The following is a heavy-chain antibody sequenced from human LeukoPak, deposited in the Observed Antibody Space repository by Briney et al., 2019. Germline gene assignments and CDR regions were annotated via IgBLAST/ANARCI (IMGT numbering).Heavy chain of an antibody. D-gene: IGHD3-22*01. CDR3: GRGGPRITMIVVVITTLDY. Sequence: ASVTVSCKASGYTCTGCYLHWVRQAPGQGLEGMGRINPNSGGTNYAHKFQDRVTMTRDTSINKASMELSRQRTDDAAVYYCGRGGPRITMIVVVITTLDYWGQGTLVSVSS. CDR2: INPNSGGT. V-gene: IGHV1-2*06. CDR1: GYTCTGCY. J-gene: IGHJ4*02.